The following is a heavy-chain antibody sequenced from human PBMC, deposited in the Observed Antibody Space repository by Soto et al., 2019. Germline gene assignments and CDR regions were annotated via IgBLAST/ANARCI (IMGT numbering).Heavy chain of an antibody. Sequence: PGGSLRLSCAASGFTFSSYAMSWVRQAPGKGLEWVSAISGSGGSTYYADSVKGRFTISRDNSKNTLYLQMNSLRAEDTAVYYCAKDRQGNYYGSEKRPSLLDFDYWGQGTLVTVSS. D-gene: IGHD3-10*01. V-gene: IGHV3-23*01. J-gene: IGHJ4*02. CDR2: ISGSGGST. CDR1: GFTFSSYA. CDR3: AKDRQGNYYGSEKRPSLLDFDY.